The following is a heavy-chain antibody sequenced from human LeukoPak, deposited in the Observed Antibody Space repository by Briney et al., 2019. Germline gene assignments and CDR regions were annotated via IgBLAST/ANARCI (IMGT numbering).Heavy chain of an antibody. CDR1: GYSFTSYW. Sequence: GESLKISCKGSGYSFTSYWIGWVRQMPGKGLEWMGIIYPGDSDTRYSPSFQGQVTISADKSISTAYLQWSSLKASDTAMYYCARQDGSTSCSFGGCTYYGMDVWGQGTTVTVSS. V-gene: IGHV5-51*01. J-gene: IGHJ6*02. D-gene: IGHD2-2*01. CDR2: IYPGDSDT. CDR3: ARQDGSTSCSFGGCTYYGMDV.